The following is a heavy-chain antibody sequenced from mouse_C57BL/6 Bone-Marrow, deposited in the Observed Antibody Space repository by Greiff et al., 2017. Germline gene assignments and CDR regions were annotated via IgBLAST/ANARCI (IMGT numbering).Heavy chain of an antibody. J-gene: IGHJ2*01. CDR1: GYSFTDYN. V-gene: IGHV1-39*01. Sequence: QLQESGPELVKPGASVKISCKASGYSFTDYNMNWVKQSNGKSLEWIGVINPNYGTTSYNQKFKGKATLTVDQSSSTAYMQLNSLTSEDSAVYYGARWRITTVVATDDWGRGTTLTVTA. D-gene: IGHD1-1*01. CDR3: ARWRITTVVATDD. CDR2: INPNYGTT.